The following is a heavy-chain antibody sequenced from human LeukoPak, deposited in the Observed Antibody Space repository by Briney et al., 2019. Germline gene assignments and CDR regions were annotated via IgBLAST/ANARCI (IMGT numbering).Heavy chain of an antibody. Sequence: SETLSLTCAVSGGSISSSNWWSWVRQPPGKGLEWIGEIYHSGSTNYNPSLKSRVTISVDKSKNQFSLKLSSVTAADTAVYYCARDPLRLRLGELSLERGSDAFDIWGQGTMVTVSS. V-gene: IGHV4-4*02. J-gene: IGHJ3*02. CDR1: GGSISSSNW. CDR3: ARDPLRLRLGELSLERGSDAFDI. CDR2: IYHSGST. D-gene: IGHD3-16*02.